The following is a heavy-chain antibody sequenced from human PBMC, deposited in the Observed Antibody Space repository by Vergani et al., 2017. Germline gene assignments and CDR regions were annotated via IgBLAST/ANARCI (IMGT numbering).Heavy chain of an antibody. D-gene: IGHD5-12*01. CDR3: AKGLRGWGPALDY. Sequence: QVQLVESGGGVVQPGGSLRLSCAAPGFTFSSYGMHWVRQAPGKGLEWVAFIRYDGSNKYYADSVKGRFTISRDNSKNTLYLQMNSLRAEDTAVYYWAKGLRGWGPALDYWGQGTLVTVSS. V-gene: IGHV3-30*02. CDR2: IRYDGSNK. CDR1: GFTFSSYG. J-gene: IGHJ4*02.